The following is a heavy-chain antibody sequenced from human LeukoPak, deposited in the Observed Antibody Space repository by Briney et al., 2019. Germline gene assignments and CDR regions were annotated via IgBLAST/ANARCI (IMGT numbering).Heavy chain of an antibody. CDR3: AGYSSMVRGILGPFDY. CDR1: GGSISSYY. CDR2: IYTSGST. J-gene: IGHJ4*02. D-gene: IGHD3-10*01. V-gene: IGHV4-4*07. Sequence: SETLSLTCTVSGGSISSYYWSWIRQPAGKGLEWIGRIYTSGSTNYNPSLKSRVTMSVDTSKNQFSLKLCSVTAADTAVYYCAGYSSMVRGILGPFDYWGQGTLVTVSS.